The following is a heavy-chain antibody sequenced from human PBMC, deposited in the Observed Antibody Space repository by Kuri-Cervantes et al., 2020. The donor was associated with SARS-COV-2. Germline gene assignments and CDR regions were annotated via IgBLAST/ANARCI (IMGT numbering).Heavy chain of an antibody. V-gene: IGHV1-69*11. D-gene: IGHD2-2*01. J-gene: IGHJ4*02. CDR3: ARASVVPAAYPNFDY. Sequence: FMSSGGTFRSYAISGVRQAPAQGLEWMGTIIPIIGTANYAQKFKGRVTITADESTSTAYMELSSLRSEDTAEYYCARASVVPAAYPNFDYWGQGTLVTVSS. CDR1: GGTFRSYA. CDR2: IIPIIGTA.